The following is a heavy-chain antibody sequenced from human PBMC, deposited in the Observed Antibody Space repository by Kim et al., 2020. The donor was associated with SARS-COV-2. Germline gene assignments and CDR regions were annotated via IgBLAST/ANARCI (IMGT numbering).Heavy chain of an antibody. V-gene: IGHV4-59*09. CDR2: T. J-gene: IGHJ4*02. Sequence: TTYNPSLKSRITISIDTSKNQFSLKLTSLTAADTAIYYCARGLVGSTISYWGQGTLVTVSS. CDR3: ARGLVGSTISY. D-gene: IGHD2-15*01.